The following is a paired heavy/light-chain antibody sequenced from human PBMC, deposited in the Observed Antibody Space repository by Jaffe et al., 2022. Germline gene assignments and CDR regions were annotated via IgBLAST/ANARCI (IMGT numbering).Heavy chain of an antibody. D-gene: IGHD6-19*01. J-gene: IGHJ4*02. CDR2: IRFDGSKE. Sequence: QVQLVESGGGVVQPGGSLRLSCAASGFTFSSYGMQWVRQAPGKGLEWVAFIRFDGSKEYYADSVKGRFTISRDNSKNSLYLQMNGLRAEDTAVYYCAKDFPLKDGYGWYHYFDCWGQGTLVTVSS. V-gene: IGHV3-30*02. CDR3: AKDFPLKDGYGWYHYFDC. CDR1: GFTFSSYG.
Light chain of an antibody. J-gene: IGKJ1*01. CDR1: QSVSSSS. V-gene: IGKV3-20*01. CDR2: GAS. CDR3: QQYGSPPTWT. Sequence: EIVLTQSPGTLSLSPGERATLSCRASQSVSSSSLAWYQQKPGQAPRLLVYGASTRATGIPDRFSGSGSGTDFTLTISRLEPEDFAVYYCQQYGSPPTWTFGQGTKVEIK.